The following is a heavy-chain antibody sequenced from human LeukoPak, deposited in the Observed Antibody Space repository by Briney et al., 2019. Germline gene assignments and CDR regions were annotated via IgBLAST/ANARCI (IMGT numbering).Heavy chain of an antibody. V-gene: IGHV1-2*02. D-gene: IGHD3-22*01. Sequence: ASVKVSCKASGYTFTGYYMHWVRQAPGQGLEWMGWINPNSGGTNYAQKFQGRVTMTRDTSISTAYMELSRLRSDDTDVYYCARDEGTYYYDSSGYYYNYWGQGTLVTVSS. CDR1: GYTFTGYY. CDR3: ARDEGTYYYDSSGYYYNY. CDR2: INPNSGGT. J-gene: IGHJ4*02.